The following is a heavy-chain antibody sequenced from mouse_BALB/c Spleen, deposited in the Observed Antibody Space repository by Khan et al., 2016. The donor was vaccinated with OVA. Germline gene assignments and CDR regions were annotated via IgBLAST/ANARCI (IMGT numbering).Heavy chain of an antibody. Sequence: VQLQQPGAELVKPGASVKLSCSASGFNIKDTYIHWMKQRPEQGLEWIGRIDPPNDDSKYGPKFQAKATLTADTSSNTAYLKLSSLNSEDTSVYYCATLYGTPFAFWGQGTLVSVSA. CDR1: GFNIKDTY. CDR2: IDPPNDDS. D-gene: IGHD2-1*01. V-gene: IGHV14-3*02. J-gene: IGHJ3*01. CDR3: ATLYGTPFAF.